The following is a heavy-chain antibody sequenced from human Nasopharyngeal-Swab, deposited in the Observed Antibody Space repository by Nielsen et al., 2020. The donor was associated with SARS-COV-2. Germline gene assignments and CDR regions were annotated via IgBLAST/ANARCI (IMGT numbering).Heavy chain of an antibody. CDR3: AKEGATGWFDP. J-gene: IGHJ5*02. CDR1: GVSITSQY. V-gene: IGHV4-59*11. Sequence: SETLSLTCTVSGVSITSQYWSWIRQPPGQGLEWIGYISHNSGTSYSPSLKNRVTMFLDTSKNQFSLRLRSLNAADTAVYYCAKEGATGWFDPWGQGTLVTVSS. CDR2: ISHNSGT.